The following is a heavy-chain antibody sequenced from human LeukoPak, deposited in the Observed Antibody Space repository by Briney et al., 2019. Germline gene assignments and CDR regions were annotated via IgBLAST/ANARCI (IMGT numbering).Heavy chain of an antibody. CDR2: INHSGST. V-gene: IGHV4-34*01. CDR1: NGSFSGYY. CDR3: ARVGYSYGGSFDY. J-gene: IGHJ4*02. Sequence: SETLSLTCAIYNGSFSGYYWNWIRQPPGKGLEWIGEINHSGSTNYNPSLKSRVTISLDTSKNQFSLKLSSVTAADTAVYYCARVGYSYGGSFDYWGQGTLVTVSS. D-gene: IGHD5-18*01.